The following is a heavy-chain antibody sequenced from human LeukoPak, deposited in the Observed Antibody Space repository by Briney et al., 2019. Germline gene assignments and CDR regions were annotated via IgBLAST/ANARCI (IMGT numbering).Heavy chain of an antibody. CDR3: ARRWGYCSGGSCRLNWFDP. J-gene: IGHJ5*02. V-gene: IGHV4-39*07. CDR1: GGSISSSSYY. D-gene: IGHD2-15*01. Sequence: SETLSLTCTVSGGSISSSSYYWGWIRQPPGKGLEWIGSIYYSGSTYYNPSLKGRVTISVDTSKNQFSLKLSSVTAADTAVYYCARRWGYCSGGSCRLNWFDPWGQGTLVTVSS. CDR2: IYYSGST.